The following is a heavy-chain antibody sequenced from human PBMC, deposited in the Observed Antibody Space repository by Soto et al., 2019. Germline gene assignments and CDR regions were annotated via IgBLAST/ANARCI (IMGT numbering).Heavy chain of an antibody. V-gene: IGHV1-18*01. CDR2: INGYNGNT. J-gene: IGHJ6*02. CDR3: AREGSAPYYCYGMDF. Sequence: QVQLEQSGAEVKKPGDSMKVSCKASGYTFTTYGISWVRQAPGQGLEWMGWINGYNGNTDYPQKLQGRVTMTTDTSTSTAYMALRSLRSDDTAVYYCAREGSAPYYCYGMDFWGQGTTVTVSS. CDR1: GYTFTTYG. D-gene: IGHD6-19*01.